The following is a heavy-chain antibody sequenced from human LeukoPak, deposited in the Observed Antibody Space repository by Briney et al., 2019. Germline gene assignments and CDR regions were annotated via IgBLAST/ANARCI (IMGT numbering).Heavy chain of an antibody. CDR2: IYYSGST. J-gene: IGHJ4*02. V-gene: IGHV4-59*01. CDR3: ARASPYYYDSSGYYPFDY. CDR1: GCSISSYY. Sequence: SETLSLTCTVSGCSISSYYWSWIRQPPGKGLEWIGYIYYSGSTNYNPSLKSRVTISVDTSKNQFSLKLSSVTAADTAVYYCARASPYYYDSSGYYPFDYWGQGTLVTVSS. D-gene: IGHD3-22*01.